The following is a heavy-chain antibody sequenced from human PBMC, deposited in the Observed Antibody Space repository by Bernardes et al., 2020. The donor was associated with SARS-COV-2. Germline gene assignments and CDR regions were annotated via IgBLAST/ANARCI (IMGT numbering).Heavy chain of an antibody. V-gene: IGHV3-53*01. CDR3: AKDPRRAVRPDYYYGMDA. Sequence: GGSLRLSCTASEFDVSDNHMTWVRQAPGKGLEGVSILYSDGSASYTDSVRGRFIISRDVSKNTLYLQMNSLRVEDTAIYYCAKDPRRAVRPDYYYGMDAWGQGTTVTVSS. J-gene: IGHJ6*02. CDR2: LYSDGSA. CDR1: EFDVSDNH. D-gene: IGHD6-6*01.